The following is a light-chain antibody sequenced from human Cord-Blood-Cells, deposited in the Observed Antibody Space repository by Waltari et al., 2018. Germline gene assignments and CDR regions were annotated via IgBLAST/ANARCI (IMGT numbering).Light chain of an antibody. CDR1: SSSVGSYNL. CDR2: EGS. Sequence: QSALTQPASVSGSPGQSITIPCPGTSSSVGSYNLVSWYQQHPGKAPKLMIYEGSKRPSGVSNRFSGSKSGNTASLTISGLQAEDEADYYCCSYAGSYVFGTGTKVTVL. J-gene: IGLJ1*01. CDR3: CSYAGSYV. V-gene: IGLV2-23*01.